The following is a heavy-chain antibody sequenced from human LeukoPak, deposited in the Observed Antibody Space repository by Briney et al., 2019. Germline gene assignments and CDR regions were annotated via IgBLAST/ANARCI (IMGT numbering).Heavy chain of an antibody. D-gene: IGHD3-22*01. CDR3: ARGHLYDSHDY. CDR2: IYYSGST. J-gene: IGHJ4*02. V-gene: IGHV4-59*01. Sequence: PSETLSLTCTVSGGSISSYYWSWIRQPPGKGLEWIGYIYYSGSTNYNPSLKSRVTISVDTSKNQFSLKLSSVTAADTAVYYCARGHLYDSHDYWGQGTLVTVSS. CDR1: GGSISSYY.